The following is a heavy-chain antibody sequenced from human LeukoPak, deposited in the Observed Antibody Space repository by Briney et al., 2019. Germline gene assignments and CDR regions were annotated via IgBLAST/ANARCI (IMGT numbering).Heavy chain of an antibody. CDR1: GFTFSRYW. CDR3: ARGDYYDTSGVYIDAFDI. J-gene: IGHJ3*02. Sequence: TGGSLRLSCAASGFTFSRYWMSWVRQAPGKGLEWLANIKEDGSEKYYVDSVTGRFTISRDNIKKSVFLQMNSLRAEDTAVYYCARGDYYDTSGVYIDAFDIWGQGTMVTVSS. CDR2: IKEDGSEK. V-gene: IGHV3-7*01. D-gene: IGHD3-22*01.